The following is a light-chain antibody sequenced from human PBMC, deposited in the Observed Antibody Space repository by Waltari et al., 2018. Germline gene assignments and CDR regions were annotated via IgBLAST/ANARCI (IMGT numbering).Light chain of an antibody. CDR1: YPNIGNNY. V-gene: IGLV1-51*01. CDR2: DNN. CDR3: GTWDASLSAGV. J-gene: IGLJ3*02. Sequence: QSVLTQPPSVSAAPGQKVTISCSGRYPNIGNNYVSWYQQLPGTAPKLLIYDNNKRPSGIPDRFSGSKSGTSATLGITGLQTGDEADYYCGTWDASLSAGVFGGGTKLTVL.